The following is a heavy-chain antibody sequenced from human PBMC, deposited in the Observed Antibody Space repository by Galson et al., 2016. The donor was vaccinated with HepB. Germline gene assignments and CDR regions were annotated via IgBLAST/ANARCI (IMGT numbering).Heavy chain of an antibody. CDR3: AGGTGIGDY. D-gene: IGHD6-13*01. CDR1: DGSISNNW. CDR2: IYHTGST. J-gene: IGHJ4*02. V-gene: IGHV4-4*02. Sequence: SETLSLTCAVSDGSISNNWWTWVRQPPGMGLEWIGEIYHTGSTNYNPSLESRVTITVDKSKNQFSLRLTSVTAADTAVYYCAGGTGIGDYWGQGTLVTVSS.